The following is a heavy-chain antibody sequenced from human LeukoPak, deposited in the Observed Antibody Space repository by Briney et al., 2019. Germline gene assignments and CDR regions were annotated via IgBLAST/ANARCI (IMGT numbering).Heavy chain of an antibody. CDR1: GFTFSSQA. CDR3: VKGLHVNSWYGGS. V-gene: IGHV3-30*04. D-gene: IGHD3-10*01. CDR2: ILSDGKKD. J-gene: IGHJ5*02. Sequence: QPGGSLRLSCVASGFTFSSQAMSWVRQTPAKGLEWVGTILSDGKKDFYADSVKGRFTISRDNSKNTLYLEMNSLREDDTAVYYCVKGLHVNSWYGGSWGRGTLVTVSS.